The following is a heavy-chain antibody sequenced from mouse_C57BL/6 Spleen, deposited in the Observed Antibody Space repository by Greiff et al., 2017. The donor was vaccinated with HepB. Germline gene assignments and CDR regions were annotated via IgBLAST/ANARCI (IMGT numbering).Heavy chain of an antibody. Sequence: EVKLVESGPGLVKPSQSLSLTCSVTGYSITSGYYWNWIRQFPGNTLEWMGYISYDGSNNYNPSLKNRISITRDTSKNQFFLKLTSVTTEDTATYDCARGGYDGYYGGFAYWGQGTLVTVSA. D-gene: IGHD2-3*01. CDR3: ARGGYDGYYGGFAY. V-gene: IGHV3-6*01. J-gene: IGHJ3*01. CDR1: GYSITSGYY. CDR2: ISYDGSN.